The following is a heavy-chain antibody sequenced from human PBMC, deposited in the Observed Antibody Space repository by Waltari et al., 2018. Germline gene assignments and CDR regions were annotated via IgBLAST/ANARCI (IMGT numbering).Heavy chain of an antibody. CDR2: MNPNSGNT. V-gene: IGHV1-8*03. J-gene: IGHJ6*02. D-gene: IGHD3-10*01. Sequence: QVQLVQSGAEVKKPGASVKVSCKASGYTFPSYDINWVRQAPGQGLEWMGWMNPNSGNTGYAQKFQGRVTITRNTSISTAYMELSSLRSEDTAVYYCARRKSLSGSYTRRYGMDVWGQGTTVTVSS. CDR3: ARRKSLSGSYTRRYGMDV. CDR1: GYTFPSYD.